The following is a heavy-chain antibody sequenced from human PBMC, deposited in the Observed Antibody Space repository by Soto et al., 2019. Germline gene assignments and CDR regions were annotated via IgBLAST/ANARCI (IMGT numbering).Heavy chain of an antibody. D-gene: IGHD3-10*01. CDR1: GFTFSTYG. J-gene: IGHJ6*02. Sequence: QVQLVESGGGVVQPGRSLRLSCAASGFTFSTYGMHWVRQAPGKGLEWAALIWYDGSHQYYADSVKGRFTTFRDNSRNTLFLQMNSLRAEDTAVYYCARADTVIGVRVVDVWGQGTTVVVSS. CDR2: IWYDGSHQ. V-gene: IGHV3-33*01. CDR3: ARADTVIGVRVVDV.